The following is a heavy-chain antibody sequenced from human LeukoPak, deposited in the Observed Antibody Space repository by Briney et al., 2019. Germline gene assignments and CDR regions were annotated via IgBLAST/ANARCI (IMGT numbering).Heavy chain of an antibody. D-gene: IGHD3-3*01. J-gene: IGHJ5*02. CDR3: ARTLRYYDFWSGYYKGDNWFDP. Sequence: SVKVSCKASGGTYSSYAISWVRQAPGQGLEWMGGIIPIFGTANYAQKFQGRVTITADESTSTAYMELSSLRSEDTAVYYCARTLRYYDFWSGYYKGDNWFDPWGQGTLVTVSS. V-gene: IGHV1-69*01. CDR2: IIPIFGTA. CDR1: GGTYSSYA.